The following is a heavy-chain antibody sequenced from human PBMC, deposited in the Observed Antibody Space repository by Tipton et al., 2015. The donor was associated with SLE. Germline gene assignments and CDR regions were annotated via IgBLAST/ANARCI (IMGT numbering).Heavy chain of an antibody. Sequence: SLRLSCAASGFAFDHYAMHWVRQAPGKGLEWVSGISWNSAKIEYADSVKGRFTISRDNTKNSLYLQMNSLRAEDTALYYCTKATVIQGSYYFGFDVWGQGTTVTVSS. J-gene: IGHJ6*02. V-gene: IGHV3-9*01. CDR2: ISWNSAKI. D-gene: IGHD2-21*01. CDR3: TKATVIQGSYYFGFDV. CDR1: GFAFDHYA.